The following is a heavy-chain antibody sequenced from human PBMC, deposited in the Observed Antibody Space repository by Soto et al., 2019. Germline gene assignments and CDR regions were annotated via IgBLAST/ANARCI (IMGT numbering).Heavy chain of an antibody. J-gene: IGHJ2*01. CDR2: LNWNGART. V-gene: IGHV3-20*04. CDR3: TREGDYGDYIGWYFDL. CDR1: GFTSGDYG. Sequence: EVQLVESGGSVVRPGGSLRLSCVVSGFTSGDYGMSWVRQGPGKGLEWVAGLNWNGARTTYADSVKGRFTVSRDNAKNSLYLQMNSLRVEDTAFYYCTREGDYGDYIGWYFDLWGRGTLVTVSS. D-gene: IGHD4-17*01.